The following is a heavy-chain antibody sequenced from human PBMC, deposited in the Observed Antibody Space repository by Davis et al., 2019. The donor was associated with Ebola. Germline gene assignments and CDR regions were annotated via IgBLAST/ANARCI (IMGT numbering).Heavy chain of an antibody. CDR2: ISSSSGSTI. J-gene: IGHJ4*02. CDR1: GFPFSDYY. V-gene: IGHV3-11*04. CDR3: AREQIAARSFDY. D-gene: IGHD6-6*01. Sequence: PGGSLRLSCAASGFPFSDYYMPWIRQAPGKGLEWVSYISSSSGSTIYYADSVKGRFTISRDNAKNSLYLQMNSLRAEDTAIYYCAREQIAARSFDYWGLGTLVTVSS.